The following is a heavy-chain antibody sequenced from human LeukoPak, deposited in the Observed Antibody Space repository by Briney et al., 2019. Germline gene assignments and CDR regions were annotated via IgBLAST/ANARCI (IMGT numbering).Heavy chain of an antibody. CDR3: ARAVRSSIAARTFDY. CDR2: INPNSGGT. J-gene: IGHJ4*02. CDR1: GYTFTGYY. D-gene: IGHD6-6*01. V-gene: IGHV1-2*06. Sequence: ALVNVSCKASGYTFTGYYMHWVRQAPGQGLEWMGRINPNSGGTDYAQKFQGRVTMTRDTSISTAYMELSRLRSDDTAVYYCARAVRSSIAARTFDYWGQGTLVTVSS.